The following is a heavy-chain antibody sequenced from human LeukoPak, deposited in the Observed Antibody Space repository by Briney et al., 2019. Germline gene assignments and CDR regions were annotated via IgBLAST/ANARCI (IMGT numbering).Heavy chain of an antibody. CDR2: INPSNGDT. D-gene: IGHD1-14*01. Sequence: GASVKVSCKASVYTFTGYYMHWVRQAPGQGLEWMGRINPSNGDTMYAQILQGRVTMTTDTSTSTAYMELRSLRSDDTAVYYCGSDWYIDYWGQGTLVTVSS. CDR3: GSDWYIDY. J-gene: IGHJ4*02. CDR1: VYTFTGYY. V-gene: IGHV1-18*04.